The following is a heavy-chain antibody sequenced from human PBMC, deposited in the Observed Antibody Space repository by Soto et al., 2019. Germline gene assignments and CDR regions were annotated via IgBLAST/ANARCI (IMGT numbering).Heavy chain of an antibody. CDR3: ARDRGSYSYFDY. J-gene: IGHJ4*02. CDR2: IYYSGRT. Sequence: QVQLQESRPGLVKPSETLSLTCTASGDSISNYYWNWIRQAPGKGLEWIGYIYYSGRTNYNPSLKSRVTIPVDTFKNQFSLKLSSVTAADTAVYYCARDRGSYSYFDYWGQGTLVTVSS. CDR1: GDSISNYY. D-gene: IGHD1-26*01. V-gene: IGHV4-59*01.